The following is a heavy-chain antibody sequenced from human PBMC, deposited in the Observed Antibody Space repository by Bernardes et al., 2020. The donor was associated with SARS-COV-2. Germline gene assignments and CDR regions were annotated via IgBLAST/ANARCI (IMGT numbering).Heavy chain of an antibody. CDR2: IQIDGSER. V-gene: IGHV3-7*01. D-gene: IGHD3-16*02. Sequence: GGSLRLSCAASGFSFGTYWMTWVRQAPGKGLECVANIQIDGSERYYVDSVRGRFTVSRDNARNSLFLQMNRLRAEDTAVYYCATDYRREVVPYQYYYGMDVWGQGTTVTVSS. J-gene: IGHJ6*02. CDR3: ATDYRREVVPYQYYYGMDV. CDR1: GFSFGTYW.